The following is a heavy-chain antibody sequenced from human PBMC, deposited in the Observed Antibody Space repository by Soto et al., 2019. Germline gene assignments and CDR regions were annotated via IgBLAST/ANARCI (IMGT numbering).Heavy chain of an antibody. CDR1: GVAFRDST. J-gene: IGHJ4*02. CDR2: STYTGDTP. Sequence: LRLSCSASGVAFRDSTMHWVRQAPGRGLEQLGTSTYTGDTPYYADSVKGRFTISRDNSQSTLYLQMSSLRPEDTGVYFCVKDYSHGRFPDYWGQGTLVTVSS. V-gene: IGHV3-64D*06. D-gene: IGHD1-26*01. CDR3: VKDYSHGRFPDY.